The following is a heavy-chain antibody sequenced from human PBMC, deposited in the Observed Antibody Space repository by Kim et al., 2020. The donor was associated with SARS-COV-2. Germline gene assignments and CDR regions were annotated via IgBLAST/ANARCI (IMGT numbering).Heavy chain of an antibody. D-gene: IGHD3-10*01. V-gene: IGHV5-10-1*01. Sequence: YSPSFQGHVTISADKSISTAYLQWSSLKASDTAMYYCARFHGRFGELFDPWGQGTLVTVSS. J-gene: IGHJ5*02. CDR3: ARFHGRFGELFDP.